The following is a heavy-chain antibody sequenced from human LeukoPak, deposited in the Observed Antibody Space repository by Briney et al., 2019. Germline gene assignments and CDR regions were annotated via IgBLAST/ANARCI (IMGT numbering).Heavy chain of an antibody. CDR1: GYTFTSYY. CDR2: INPSGGST. CDR3: ARITNSGCFH. Sequence: ASLKVSCKASGYTFTSYYMHWVRQAPGQWLEWKGLINPSGGSTSYAQKFQGRVTMTRDTSISTAYMELSRLRSDDTAVYYCARITNSGCFHWGQGTLVTVSS. J-gene: IGHJ4*02. V-gene: IGHV1-46*01. D-gene: IGHD1-26*01.